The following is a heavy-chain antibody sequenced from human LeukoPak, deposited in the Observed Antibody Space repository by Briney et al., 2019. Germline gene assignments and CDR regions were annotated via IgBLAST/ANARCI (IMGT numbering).Heavy chain of an antibody. CDR2: ISSSYI. V-gene: IGHV3-21*01. D-gene: IGHD6-13*01. CDR3: ARDQYSSSWYYYYYGMDV. Sequence: TGGSLRLSCAASGFTFSSYSMNWVRQAPGKGLEWVSSISSSYIYYADSVKGRFTISRDNAKNSLYLQMNSLRAEDTAVYYCARDQYSSSWYYYYYGMDVWGQGTTVTVSS. CDR1: GFTFSSYS. J-gene: IGHJ6*02.